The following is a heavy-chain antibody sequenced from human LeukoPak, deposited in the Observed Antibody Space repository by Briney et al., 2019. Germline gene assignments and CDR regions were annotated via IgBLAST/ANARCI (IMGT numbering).Heavy chain of an antibody. V-gene: IGHV1-2*02. D-gene: IGHD6-13*01. CDR3: ARGQLLHYYYGMDV. CDR1: GYTFTGHY. Sequence: GASVKDSCKASGYTFTGHYMHWVRQAAGQGLAWMGWNNLNTGNTNYAQKFQGRVTMTRDTSISTAYMELSSLRSDDTAVYHCARGQLLHYYYGMDVWGRGTTVTVSS. CDR2: NNLNTGNT. J-gene: IGHJ6*02.